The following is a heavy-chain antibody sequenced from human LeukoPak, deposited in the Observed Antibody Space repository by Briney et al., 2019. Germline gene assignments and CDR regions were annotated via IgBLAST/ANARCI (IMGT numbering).Heavy chain of an antibody. J-gene: IGHJ3*02. Sequence: ASVKVSCKASGYNFSSFDINWVRQATGQGLEWMGWMNPNSGNTDYAQKFQGRVTITRNTSISTAYMELSSLRSEDTAVYYCARGVFGGLDAFEIWGQGTMVTVSS. CDR2: MNPNSGNT. V-gene: IGHV1-8*01. CDR3: ARGVFGGLDAFEI. D-gene: IGHD4-23*01. CDR1: GYNFSSFD.